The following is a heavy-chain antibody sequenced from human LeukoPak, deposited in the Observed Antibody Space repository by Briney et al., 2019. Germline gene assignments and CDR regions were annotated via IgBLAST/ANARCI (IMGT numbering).Heavy chain of an antibody. CDR2: ISSSGSTI. D-gene: IGHD6-6*01. CDR3: ALHGDIAALG. V-gene: IGHV3-48*03. CDR1: GFTFSSYE. Sequence: GGSLRLSCAASGFTFSSYEMNWVRQAPGKGLEWVSYISSSGSTIYYADSVKGRFTISRDNAKNSLYLQMNSLRAEDTAVYYCALHGDIAALGWGQGTLVTVSS. J-gene: IGHJ4*02.